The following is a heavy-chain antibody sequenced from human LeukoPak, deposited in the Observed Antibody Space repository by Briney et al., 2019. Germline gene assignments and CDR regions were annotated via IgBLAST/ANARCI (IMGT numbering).Heavy chain of an antibody. V-gene: IGHV4-31*03. CDR1: GGSISSGGYY. CDR3: ARDRPHDAFDI. Sequence: PSETLSLTCTVSGGSISSGGYYWSWIRQHPGKGLGWIGYIYYSGSTYYNPSLKSRVTISVDTSKNQFSLKLSSVTAADTAVYYCARDRPHDAFDIWGQGTMVTVSS. CDR2: IYYSGST. J-gene: IGHJ3*02.